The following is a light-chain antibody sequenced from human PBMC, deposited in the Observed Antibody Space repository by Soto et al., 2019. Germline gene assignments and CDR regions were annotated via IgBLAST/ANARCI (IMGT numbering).Light chain of an antibody. V-gene: IGKV1D-12*01. CDR3: QQTDSFPYT. CDR2: AAS. CDR1: QGVGNW. Sequence: DIQMTQSPSSVSTSQGDRVTITCRASQGVGNWLAWYQQKPGKAPNLLIYAASSLHSGVPSRFSGSGSGTDFTLTINSLQPEDFATYYCQQTDSFPYTFGQGTKLEIK. J-gene: IGKJ2*01.